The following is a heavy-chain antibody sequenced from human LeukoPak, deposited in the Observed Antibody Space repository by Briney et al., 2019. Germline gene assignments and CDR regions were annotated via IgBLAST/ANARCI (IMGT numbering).Heavy chain of an antibody. CDR3: AKVYSSSRPKYYYYYMDV. V-gene: IGHV3-23*01. J-gene: IGHJ6*03. CDR2: ISGSGGST. D-gene: IGHD6-6*01. CDR1: GFTFSDYY. Sequence: GGSLRLSCAASGFTFSDYYMSWIRQAPGKGLEWVSAISGSGGSTYYADSVKGRFTISRDNSKNTLYLQMNSLRAEDTAVYYCAKVYSSSRPKYYYYYMDVWGKGTTVTVSS.